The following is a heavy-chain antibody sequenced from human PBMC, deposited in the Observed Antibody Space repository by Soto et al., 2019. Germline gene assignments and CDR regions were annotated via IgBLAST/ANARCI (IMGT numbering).Heavy chain of an antibody. J-gene: IGHJ4*02. CDR3: AKDRGRGSGTYYHY. Sequence: QVQLVESGGGVVQPGRSVRLSCAASGFIFSSYGMHWVRQTPDKGLEWVALISHDGSKQYYADSVQGRFTISRDNSNKNTMYLQMNSLRTEDTAMYYCAKDRGRGSGTYYHYWGQGTLVTVSS. CDR1: GFIFSSYG. D-gene: IGHD3-10*01. V-gene: IGHV3-30*18. CDR2: ISHDGSKQ.